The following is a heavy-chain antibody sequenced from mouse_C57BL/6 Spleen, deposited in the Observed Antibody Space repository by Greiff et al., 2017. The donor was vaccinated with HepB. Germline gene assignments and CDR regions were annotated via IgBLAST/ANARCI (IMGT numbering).Heavy chain of an antibody. D-gene: IGHD2-5*01. V-gene: IGHV1-82*01. CDR2: IYPGDGDT. CDR1: GYAFSSSW. CDR3: ARVSNYVDYFDY. J-gene: IGHJ2*01. Sequence: VQLQESGPELVKPGASVKISCKASGYAFSSSWMNWVKQRPGKGLEWIGRIYPGDGDTNYNGKFKGKATLTADKSSSTAYMQLSSLTSEDSAVYFCARVSNYVDYFDYWGQGTTLTVSS.